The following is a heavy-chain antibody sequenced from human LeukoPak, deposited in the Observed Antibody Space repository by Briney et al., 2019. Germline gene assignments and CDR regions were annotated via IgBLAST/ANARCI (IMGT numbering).Heavy chain of an antibody. D-gene: IGHD3-10*01. CDR3: ARGGGSGSYLGY. Sequence: SETLSLTCAVYGGSFSGYYWSWIRQPPGKGLEWIGEINHSGGTNYNPSLKSRVTISVDTSKNQFSLKLSSVTAADTAVYYCARGGGSGSYLGYWGQGTLVTVSS. V-gene: IGHV4-34*01. J-gene: IGHJ4*02. CDR1: GGSFSGYY. CDR2: INHSGGT.